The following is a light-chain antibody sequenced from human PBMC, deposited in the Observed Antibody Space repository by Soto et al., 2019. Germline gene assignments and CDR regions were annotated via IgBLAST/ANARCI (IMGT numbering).Light chain of an antibody. V-gene: IGKV1-5*03. CDR1: QSISDS. CDR3: QHYDTYSYI. CDR2: KAS. Sequence: DIQMTQSPSTLSAYVGDRVTITCRASQSISDSLAWYQQKLGKAPKLLIYKASILESGVPSRFSGSGSGTEFTLTINSLQPDDFATYFCQHYDTYSYIFGQGTKLEIK. J-gene: IGKJ2*01.